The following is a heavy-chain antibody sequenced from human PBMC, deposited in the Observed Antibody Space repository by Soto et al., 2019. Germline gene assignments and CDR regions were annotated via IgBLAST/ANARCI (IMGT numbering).Heavy chain of an antibody. J-gene: IGHJ6*02. CDR1: GFTSSSYS. CDR3: ARSSGGSGKLWNYYGMDV. V-gene: IGHV3-21*06. CDR2: ISSGSSYI. Sequence: GGSLRLSCAASGFTSSSYSMNWVRQAPGKGLEWVSSISSGSSYICYADSVKGRFTISRDNAKNSLYLQMNSLRAEDTAVYYCARSSGGSGKLWNYYGMDVWGQGTTVTVSS. D-gene: IGHD3-10*01.